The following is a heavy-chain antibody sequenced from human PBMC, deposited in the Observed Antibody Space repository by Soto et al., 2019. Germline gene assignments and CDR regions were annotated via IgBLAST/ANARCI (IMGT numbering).Heavy chain of an antibody. V-gene: IGHV3-48*03. J-gene: IGHJ4*02. CDR3: ARSSGHYRPFDS. CDR1: GFTFSSYE. D-gene: IGHD3-22*01. Sequence: EVQLVESGGGLVQPGGSLRLSCAASGFTFSSYEMNWVRQAPGKGPEWVSHITSRSDTIYYADSVKGRFTISRDNAESSLYLQMNSLRAEDTAVYHCARSSGHYRPFDSWGQGTLVTVSS. CDR2: ITSRSDTI.